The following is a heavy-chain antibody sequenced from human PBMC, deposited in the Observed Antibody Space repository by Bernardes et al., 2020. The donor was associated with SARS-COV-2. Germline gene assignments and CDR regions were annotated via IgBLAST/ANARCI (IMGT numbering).Heavy chain of an antibody. CDR1: GFILSDYW. J-gene: IGHJ2*01. CDR2: ISDDGTTT. CDR3: GKRAVTGSRWYFDL. V-gene: IGHV3-74*03. D-gene: IGHD6-19*01. Sequence: GGTLRLFCESSGFILSDYWMHWVRQVPGKGLVWVSRISDDGTTTTYADSVKGRFTVSRDKAKNTLYLQMNNLRVEDTAVYYCGKRAVTGSRWYFDLWGRGTLVTVSS.